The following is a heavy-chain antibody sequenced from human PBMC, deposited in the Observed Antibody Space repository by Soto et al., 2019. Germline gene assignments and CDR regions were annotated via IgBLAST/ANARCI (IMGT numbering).Heavy chain of an antibody. V-gene: IGHV1-18*01. D-gene: IGHD3-22*01. CDR1: GYTFTSYG. Sequence: QVQLVQSGAEVKKPGASVKVSCKASGYTFTSYGINWVRQAPGQGLEWMGWISTYNGNTNYAQKLQGRGTLTTDTSTSTAYMELRSLRSDDTAVYYCARDHISTMILGFDPWGQGTLVTVSS. CDR2: ISTYNGNT. J-gene: IGHJ5*02. CDR3: ARDHISTMILGFDP.